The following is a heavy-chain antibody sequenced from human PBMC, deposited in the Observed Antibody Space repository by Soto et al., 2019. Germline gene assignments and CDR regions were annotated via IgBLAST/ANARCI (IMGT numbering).Heavy chain of an antibody. CDR2: MSTNAGGT. D-gene: IGHD6-19*01. V-gene: IGHV3-23*01. J-gene: IGHJ4*02. CDR1: GFTFSSYS. Sequence: GGSLRLSCAASGFTFSSYSMSWVRQAPGKGLEWLSAMSTNAGGTYYADSVKGRFTISRDNSKNTLYLQMNSLRAEDTALYFCAKRTTSSGLNSFDFWGQGTLVTVSS. CDR3: AKRTTSSGLNSFDF.